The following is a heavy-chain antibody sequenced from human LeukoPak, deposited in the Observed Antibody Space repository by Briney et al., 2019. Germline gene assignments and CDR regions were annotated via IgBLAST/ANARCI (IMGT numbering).Heavy chain of an antibody. J-gene: IGHJ4*02. CDR3: AGDDYDYVWGSYRPLGY. CDR1: GGSFSGYY. CDR2: INHSGST. V-gene: IGHV4-34*01. D-gene: IGHD3-16*02. Sequence: SETLPLTCAVYGGSFSGYYWSWIRQPPGKGLEWIGEINHSGSTNYNPALKRRVTISVDTSKNQFSLKLSSVTAADTAVYYCAGDDYDYVWGSYRPLGYWGQGTLVTVSS.